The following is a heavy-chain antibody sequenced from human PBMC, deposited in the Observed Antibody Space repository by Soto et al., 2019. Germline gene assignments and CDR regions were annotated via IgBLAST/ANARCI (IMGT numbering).Heavy chain of an antibody. D-gene: IGHD2-8*01. CDR3: AKDGHSVKWYYYMDV. J-gene: IGHJ6*03. V-gene: IGHV3-23*01. CDR1: GFNFSSHA. CDR2: ITASGDDT. Sequence: HPGGCLRLSCAASGFNFSSHAMTWARQVPGKGLEWVSTITASGDDTFYADSVKGRFTISRDNSENTVFLQMSSLRAADTAAYYCAKDGHSVKWYYYMDVWGKGTTVTVSS.